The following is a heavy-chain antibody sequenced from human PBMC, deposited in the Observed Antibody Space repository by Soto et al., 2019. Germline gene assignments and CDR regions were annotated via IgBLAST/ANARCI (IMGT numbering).Heavy chain of an antibody. Sequence: ASVKVSCKASGGTFSSYTISWVRQAPGQGLEWMGRIIPILGIANYAQKFQGRVTITADKSTSTAYMELSSLRSEDTAVYYCARDIAAADADFDYWGQGTLVTVSS. CDR3: ARDIAAADADFDY. D-gene: IGHD6-13*01. CDR2: IIPILGIA. V-gene: IGHV1-69*02. J-gene: IGHJ4*02. CDR1: GGTFSSYT.